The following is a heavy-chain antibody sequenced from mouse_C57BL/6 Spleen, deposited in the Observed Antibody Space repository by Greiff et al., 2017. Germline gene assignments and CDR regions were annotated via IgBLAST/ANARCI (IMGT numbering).Heavy chain of an antibody. V-gene: IGHV1-50*01. D-gene: IGHD4-1*01. CDR3: ARWELGRRYFDV. CDR2: IDPSDSYT. Sequence: VQLQQPGAELVKPGASVKLSCKASGYTFTSYWMQWVKQRPGQGLEWIGEIDPSDSYTNYNQKFKGKATLTVDTSSSTAYMQLSSLTSEDSAVYYCARWELGRRYFDVWGTGTTVTVSS. J-gene: IGHJ1*03. CDR1: GYTFTSYW.